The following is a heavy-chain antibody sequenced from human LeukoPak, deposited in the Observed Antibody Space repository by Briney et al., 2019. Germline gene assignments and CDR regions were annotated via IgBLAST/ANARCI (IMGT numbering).Heavy chain of an antibody. CDR3: ARGLPLTSYSGYDSGYYFDY. J-gene: IGHJ4*02. CDR1: GGSFSGYY. Sequence: SETLPLTCAVYGGSFSGYYWSWIRQPPGKGLEWIGEINHSGSTNYNPSLKSRVTISVDTSKNQFSLKLSSVTAADTAVYYCARGLPLTSYSGYDSGYYFDYWGQGTLVTVSS. V-gene: IGHV4-34*01. CDR2: INHSGST. D-gene: IGHD5-12*01.